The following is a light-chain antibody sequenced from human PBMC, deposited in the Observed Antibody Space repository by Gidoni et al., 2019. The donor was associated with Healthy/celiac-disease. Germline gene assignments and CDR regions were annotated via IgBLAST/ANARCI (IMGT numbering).Light chain of an antibody. CDR2: KAS. V-gene: IGKV1-5*03. CDR1: QSISSW. J-gene: IGKJ1*01. Sequence: DIQMTQSPSTLSASVGDRVTITCRASQSISSWLAWYQHQPGKAPKLLIYKASSLESGVPSRFSGSGSGTEFTLTISSLPPDDFATYYCQQYNSYSWTFGQGTKVEIK. CDR3: QQYNSYSWT.